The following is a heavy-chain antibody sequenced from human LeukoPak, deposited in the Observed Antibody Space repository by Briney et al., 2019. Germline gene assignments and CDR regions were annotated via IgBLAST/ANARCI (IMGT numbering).Heavy chain of an antibody. CDR1: GYTFTGYY. Sequence: ASVKVSCKASGYTFTGYYMHWVRQAPGQGLEWMGWINPNSGGTNYAQKFQGRVTMTRDTSISTAYMELSRLRSDDTAVYYCAREDGDGSGSYYNDKFDYWGQGTLVTVSS. J-gene: IGHJ4*02. V-gene: IGHV1-2*02. CDR2: INPNSGGT. D-gene: IGHD3-10*01. CDR3: AREDGDGSGSYYNDKFDY.